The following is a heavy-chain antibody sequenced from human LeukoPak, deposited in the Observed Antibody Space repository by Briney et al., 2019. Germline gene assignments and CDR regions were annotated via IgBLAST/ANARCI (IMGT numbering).Heavy chain of an antibody. D-gene: IGHD2-15*01. CDR1: GFTFTNFV. V-gene: IGHV3-23*01. CDR2: VSASGAQT. J-gene: IGHJ4*01. Sequence: GGSLRLSCAASGFTFTNFVMSWVRQAPGKGLEWISTVSASGAQTYFADSVKGRFTISRDNSKNTLYLQMYSLRVEDTATYYCAKGHRLCTSGNCNSQVDYWGHGTLVTVSS. CDR3: AKGHRLCTSGNCNSQVDY.